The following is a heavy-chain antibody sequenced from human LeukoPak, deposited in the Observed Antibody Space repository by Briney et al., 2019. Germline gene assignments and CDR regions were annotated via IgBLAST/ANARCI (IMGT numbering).Heavy chain of an antibody. CDR3: ARHLPIAAAVGWFDP. Sequence: SETLSLTCTVSGGSISSSSYYWGWIRQPPGKGLEWIGSIYYSGSTYYNPSLKSRVTISVDTSKNQFSLKLSSVTAADTAVYYCARHLPIAAAVGWFDPWGQGTLVTVSS. CDR1: GGSISSSSYY. J-gene: IGHJ5*02. CDR2: IYYSGST. V-gene: IGHV4-39*01. D-gene: IGHD6-13*01.